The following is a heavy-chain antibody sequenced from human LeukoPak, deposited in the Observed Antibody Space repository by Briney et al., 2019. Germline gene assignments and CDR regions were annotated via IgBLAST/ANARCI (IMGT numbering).Heavy chain of an antibody. Sequence: ASVKVSCKASGYTFTGYYMHWVRQAPGQGLEWMGWINPNSGGTNYAQKFQGRVTMTRDTSISTAYMGLSRLRSDDTAVYYCARADYYGSGSYYNELWFDPWGQGTLVTVSS. CDR2: INPNSGGT. V-gene: IGHV1-2*02. CDR3: ARADYYGSGSYYNELWFDP. CDR1: GYTFTGYY. D-gene: IGHD3-10*01. J-gene: IGHJ5*02.